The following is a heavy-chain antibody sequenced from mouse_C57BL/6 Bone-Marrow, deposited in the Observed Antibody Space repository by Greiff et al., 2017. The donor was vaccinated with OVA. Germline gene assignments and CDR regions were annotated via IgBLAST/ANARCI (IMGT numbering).Heavy chain of an antibody. J-gene: IGHJ4*01. CDR1: GFTFSDYY. CDR2: IHYDGSST. Sequence: EVQVVESEGGLVQPGSSMKLSCTASGFTFSDYYMAWVRQVPEKGLEWVANIHYDGSSTYYLDSLKSRFIISRDNAKNILYLQMSSLKSEDTATYYCARGNYYGSSYAMDYWGQGTSVTVSS. D-gene: IGHD1-1*01. CDR3: ARGNYYGSSYAMDY. V-gene: IGHV5-16*01.